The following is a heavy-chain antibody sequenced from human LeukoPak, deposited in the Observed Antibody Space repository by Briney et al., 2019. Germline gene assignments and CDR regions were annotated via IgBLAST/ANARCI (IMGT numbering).Heavy chain of an antibody. CDR3: ARDSEYSSGWPLDY. CDR1: GFTFSSYS. V-gene: IGHV3-21*01. Sequence: GGSLRLSCEASGFTFSSYSMNWVRQAPGKGLEWVSSISSSSSYIYYADSVKGRFTISRDNAKNSLYLQMNSLRAEDTAVYYCARDSEYSSGWPLDYWGQGTLVTVSS. J-gene: IGHJ4*02. CDR2: ISSSSSYI. D-gene: IGHD6-19*01.